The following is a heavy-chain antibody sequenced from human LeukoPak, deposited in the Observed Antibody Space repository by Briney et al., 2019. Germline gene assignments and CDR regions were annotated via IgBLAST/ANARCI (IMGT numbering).Heavy chain of an antibody. CDR3: ARDRYSNYFPRSYYMD. CDR2: IIPIFGTA. J-gene: IGHJ6*03. Sequence: SVKVSCKASGGTFSSYAISWVRQAPGQGLEWMGRIIPIFGTANYAQKFQGRVTITTDESTSTAYMELSSLRSEDTAVYYFARDRYSNYFPRSYYMDFGGKGPRSPSP. V-gene: IGHV1-69*05. D-gene: IGHD4-11*01. CDR1: GGTFSSYA.